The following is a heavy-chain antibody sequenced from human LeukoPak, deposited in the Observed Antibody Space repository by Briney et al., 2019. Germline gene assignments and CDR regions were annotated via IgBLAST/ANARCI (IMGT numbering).Heavy chain of an antibody. CDR1: GVSISSYY. Sequence: PSETLSLTCIVSGVSISSYYWSWFRQTPGKGPEWIGYIYYSGSTKYNPSLKSRVTISVDRSKNQFSLKLNSVTAADTAVYYCARYWGVQLWPHWYFDLWGRGSLVTVSS. D-gene: IGHD5-18*01. V-gene: IGHV4-59*01. CDR3: ARYWGVQLWPHWYFDL. J-gene: IGHJ2*01. CDR2: IYYSGST.